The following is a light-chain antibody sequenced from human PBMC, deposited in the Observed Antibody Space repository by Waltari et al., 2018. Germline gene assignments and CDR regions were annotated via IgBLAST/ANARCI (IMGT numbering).Light chain of an antibody. CDR3: QVWDSSTAVV. CDR2: RDS. CDR1: NIGSKT. Sequence: SYELTQPLSVSVALGQTARITCGGNNIGSKTVHWYQQKPGQAPVRVIYRDSNRPSGIPERFSGSNSGNTATLTISRAQAGDEADYYCQVWDSSTAVVFGGGTKLTVL. J-gene: IGLJ2*01. V-gene: IGLV3-9*01.